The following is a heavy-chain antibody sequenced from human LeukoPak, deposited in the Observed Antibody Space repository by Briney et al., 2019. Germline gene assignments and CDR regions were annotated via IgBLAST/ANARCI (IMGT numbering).Heavy chain of an antibody. CDR1: GFTFSSYA. Sequence: GGSLRLSCAASGFTFSSYAMSWVRQAPGKGLEWVSTISGRGGTGTYYAASVKGRFTISRDNSKSTLYLPMNSLRAEDTAVYYCVKDRGGSPFYGMDVWGQGTTVTDSS. CDR3: VKDRGGSPFYGMDV. D-gene: IGHD1-26*01. V-gene: IGHV3-23*01. CDR2: ISGRGGTGT. J-gene: IGHJ6*02.